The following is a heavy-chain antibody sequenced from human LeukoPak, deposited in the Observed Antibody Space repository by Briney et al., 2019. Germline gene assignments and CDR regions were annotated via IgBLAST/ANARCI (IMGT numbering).Heavy chain of an antibody. Sequence: SKTLSLTCTVSGGSISSYYWSWIRQPAGKGLEWIGRIYTSGSTNYNPSLKSRVTMSVDTSKNQFSLKLSSVTAADTAVYYCARDPYDILTGLHDAFDIWGQGTMVTVSS. D-gene: IGHD3-9*01. CDR1: GGSISSYY. V-gene: IGHV4-4*07. CDR3: ARDPYDILTGLHDAFDI. CDR2: IYTSGST. J-gene: IGHJ3*02.